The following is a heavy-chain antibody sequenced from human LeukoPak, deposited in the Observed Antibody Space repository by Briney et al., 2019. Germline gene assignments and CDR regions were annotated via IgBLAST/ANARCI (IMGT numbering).Heavy chain of an antibody. V-gene: IGHV5-51*01. J-gene: IGHJ4*02. CDR2: ICPAGSDA. D-gene: IGHD1-26*01. CDR3: ARPVTGVSPSGAIDF. Sequence: GDSLKISCKASGYTFTNSWIGWVRQKPGKGLEWMGIICPAGSDARYSRSFQGQVNISPGKSITTAYLQWSSLKASDTAMYYCARPVTGVSPSGAIDFWGQGTQVTVSS. CDR1: GYTFTNSW.